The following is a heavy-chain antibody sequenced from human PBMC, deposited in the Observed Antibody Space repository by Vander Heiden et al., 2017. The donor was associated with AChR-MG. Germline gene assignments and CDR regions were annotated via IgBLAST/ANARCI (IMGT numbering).Heavy chain of an antibody. CDR2: INWNGGST. CDR1: GLPFDAHG. D-gene: IGHD2-2*01. J-gene: IGHJ6*03. V-gene: IGHV3-20*01. CDR3: ARGGYCSSTSCYYYYMDV. Sequence: EVQLVESGGGMVRPGGSLILSCAAAGLPFDAHGMSWVRQAPGKGREWVSRINWNGGSTDYADSVKGRFTISRDNAKNSLYLQMNSLRAEDTALYHCARGGYCSSTSCYYYYMDVWGKGTTITVS.